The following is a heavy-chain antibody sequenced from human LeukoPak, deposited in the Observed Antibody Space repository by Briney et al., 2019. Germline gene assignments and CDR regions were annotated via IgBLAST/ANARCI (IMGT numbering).Heavy chain of an antibody. V-gene: IGHV3-64D*09. D-gene: IGHD3-22*01. Sequence: GGSLRLSCSASAFTFSSYSMHWVRQAPGKGLQYVSGISTNGGSTYYADSVKGRFSISRDNSKNTLYLQMSSLRAEDTAVYYCVLGSSGFLAPGYFDSWGQGTLVTVSS. CDR2: ISTNGGST. J-gene: IGHJ4*02. CDR3: VLGSSGFLAPGYFDS. CDR1: AFTFSSYS.